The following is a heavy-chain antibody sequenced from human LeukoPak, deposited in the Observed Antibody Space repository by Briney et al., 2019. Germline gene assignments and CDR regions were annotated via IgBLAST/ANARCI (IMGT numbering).Heavy chain of an antibody. CDR3: ASMGGTVPHYYYYYMDV. D-gene: IGHD3-16*01. CDR2: IIPIFGTA. CDR1: GGTFSSYA. V-gene: IGHV1-69*05. Sequence: SVKVSCKASGGTFSSYAISWVRQAPGQGLEWMGGIIPIFGTANYAQKFQGRVTITTDESTSTAYMELSSLRSGDTAVYYCASMGGTVPHYYYYYMDVWGKGTTVTVSS. J-gene: IGHJ6*03.